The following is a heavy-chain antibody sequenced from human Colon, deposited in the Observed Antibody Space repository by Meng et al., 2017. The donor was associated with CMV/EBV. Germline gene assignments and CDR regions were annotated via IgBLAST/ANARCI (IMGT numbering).Heavy chain of an antibody. CDR1: GYTITGYF. CDR3: ARLSGGDFDY. V-gene: IGHV1-2*02. J-gene: IGHJ4*02. Sequence: GAELKNPGASVKISSEAAGYTITGYFIYWVRQAPGQGLEWLVVINPITGGTNYAQKFQGRVPITRDTSMNTAYMELSRLRYDDTAVYYCARLSGGDFDYWGQGTLVTVSS. D-gene: IGHD1-26*01. CDR2: INPITGGT.